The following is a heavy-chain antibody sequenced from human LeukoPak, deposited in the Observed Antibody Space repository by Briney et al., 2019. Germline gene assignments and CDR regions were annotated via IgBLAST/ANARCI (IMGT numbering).Heavy chain of an antibody. CDR2: INPSGGSR. Sequence: ASVKVSCKASGYTFSNYYIHWVRQAPGQGLEWMGIINPSGGSRSYAQKFQGRLTVTRDTSTSTVYMELSSLRSEDTAVYYCAREIGPIQLHLWGSAFDYWGPGTLVTVSS. V-gene: IGHV1-46*01. D-gene: IGHD5-18*01. CDR1: GYTFSNYY. CDR3: AREIGPIQLHLWGSAFDY. J-gene: IGHJ4*02.